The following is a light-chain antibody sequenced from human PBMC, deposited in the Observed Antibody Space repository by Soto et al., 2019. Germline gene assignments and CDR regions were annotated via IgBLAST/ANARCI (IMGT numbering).Light chain of an antibody. CDR3: SSYKSDSYYV. J-gene: IGLJ1*01. Sequence: QSVLTQPASVSGSPGQSVTISCTGTSSDFGLYDYVSWYQQHPGKAPQLMIYAVSNRPSGVSNRFSASKSGNTASLFISGLQAEDEAHYYCSSYKSDSYYVLGYGPXVIVL. CDR1: SSDFGLYDY. V-gene: IGLV2-14*01. CDR2: AVS.